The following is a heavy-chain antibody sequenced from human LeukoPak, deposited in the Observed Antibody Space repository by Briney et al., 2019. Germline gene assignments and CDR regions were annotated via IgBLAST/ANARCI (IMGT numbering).Heavy chain of an antibody. CDR1: GGXISSISYY. V-gene: IGHV4-39*07. Sequence: PSETLSLTCTVSGGXISSISYYWGWIRQPPGKGLELSGSIYFSGSTAYSPSLKSRVNISVDTSKTQSSLKLSSVTAADMAVYYCAMQVGIYGDYNNWSDPWGQGARVTVSS. CDR3: AMQVGIYGDYNNWSDP. CDR2: IYFSGST. D-gene: IGHD4-17*01. J-gene: IGHJ5*02.